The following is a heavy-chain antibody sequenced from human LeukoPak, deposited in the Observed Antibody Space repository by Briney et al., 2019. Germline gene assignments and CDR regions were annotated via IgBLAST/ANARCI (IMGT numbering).Heavy chain of an antibody. CDR1: GYTFISYG. D-gene: IGHD4-17*01. CDR3: AKRPSDYGDYVTYFDY. CDR2: ISDDGRNK. Sequence: GGSLRLSCAASGYTFISYGMHWVRQAPGKGLEWVGVISDDGRNKKYADSVKGRFTISRDNSKNTLYLQMNSLRDEDTAVYYCAKRPSDYGDYVTYFDYWGQGTLVTVSS. V-gene: IGHV3-30*18. J-gene: IGHJ4*02.